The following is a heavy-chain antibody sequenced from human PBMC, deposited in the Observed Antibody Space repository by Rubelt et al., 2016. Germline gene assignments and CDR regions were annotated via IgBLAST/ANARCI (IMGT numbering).Heavy chain of an antibody. V-gene: IGHV2-5*02. CDR2: LFWDGDK. D-gene: IGHD6-13*01. CDR3: AQSQPAGSRYYEY. Sequence: QITLKEYGTTLVKPTQTLTLTCTFSGFSLSTRGVGVGWISQPPGKALEWLAKLFWDGDKRYSPSLKTRLAINKDTSKTQVVLTMSNMDPVDTATYYCAQSQPAGSRYYEYWGQGTLVTVSS. J-gene: IGHJ4*02. CDR1: GFSLSTRGVG.